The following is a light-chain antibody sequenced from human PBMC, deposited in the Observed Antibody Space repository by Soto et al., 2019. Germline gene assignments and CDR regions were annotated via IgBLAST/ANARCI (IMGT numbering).Light chain of an antibody. V-gene: IGLV2-14*03. J-gene: IGLJ2*01. CDR1: SSDMGAYDY. CDR3: GSYASATLI. CDR2: EVR. Sequence: QSALTQPASVSGSPGQSITISCTGTSSDMGAYDYVSWFQQYSGKAPTLIIYEVRFRPSGVSSRFSGSKSGNTASLTISGLQTEDEADYYCGSYASATLIFGGGTKLTVL.